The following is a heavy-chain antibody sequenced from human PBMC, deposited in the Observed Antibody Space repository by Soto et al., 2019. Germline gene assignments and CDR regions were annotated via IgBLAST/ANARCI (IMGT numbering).Heavy chain of an antibody. CDR1: GITFSGYS. CDR3: ARDYYDSSGLAHDY. Sequence: GGSLRHSCAASGITFSGYSMNWVRQAPGKGLEWVSYISTSSSYTNYADSVKGRFTISRDNAKNSLYLQMNSLRAEDTAVYYCARDYYDSSGLAHDYWGQGTLVTVSS. D-gene: IGHD3-22*01. CDR2: ISTSSSYT. V-gene: IGHV3-21*05. J-gene: IGHJ4*02.